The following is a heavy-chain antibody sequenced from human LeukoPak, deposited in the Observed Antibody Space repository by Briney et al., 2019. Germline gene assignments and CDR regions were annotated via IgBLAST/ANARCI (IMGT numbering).Heavy chain of an antibody. V-gene: IGHV4-39*07. CDR1: GGSISSSSYY. D-gene: IGHD2-2*01. J-gene: IGHJ6*02. Sequence: SETLSLSCTVSGGSISSSSYYWGWIRQPPGKGLEWIGSIYYGGSAYYNSSLKSRVTISVDTSKNQFSLRVSSVTAADTAVYYCARDAGHQLSRRNYYAMDVWGQGTTVTVSS. CDR2: IYYGGSA. CDR3: ARDAGHQLSRRNYYAMDV.